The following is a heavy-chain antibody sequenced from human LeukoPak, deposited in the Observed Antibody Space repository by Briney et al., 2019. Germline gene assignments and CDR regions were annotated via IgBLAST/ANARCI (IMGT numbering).Heavy chain of an antibody. CDR1: GFTFSSYW. D-gene: IGHD2-2*01. CDR3: ARVGDLVPAAIHDAFDI. Sequence: GGSLRLSCAASGFTFSSYWMSWVRQAPGKGLEWVANIKQDGSEKYYVDSVKGRFTISRDNAKNSLYLQMNSLRAEDTAVYYCARVGDLVPAAIHDAFDIWGQGTMVTVSS. V-gene: IGHV3-7*04. CDR2: IKQDGSEK. J-gene: IGHJ3*02.